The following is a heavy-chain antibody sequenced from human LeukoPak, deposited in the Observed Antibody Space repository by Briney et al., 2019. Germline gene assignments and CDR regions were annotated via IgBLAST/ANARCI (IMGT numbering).Heavy chain of an antibody. J-gene: IGHJ4*02. CDR1: GGSISSYY. CDR3: ARERIQTGDPAFFDY. CDR2: IYYSGST. V-gene: IGHV4-59*12. D-gene: IGHD7-27*01. Sequence: SETLSLTCTVSGGSISSYYWSWIRQPPGKGLEWIGYIYYSGSTNYNPSLKSRVTISVDRSKNQFSLKLSSVTAADTAVYYCARERIQTGDPAFFDYWGQGTLVTVSS.